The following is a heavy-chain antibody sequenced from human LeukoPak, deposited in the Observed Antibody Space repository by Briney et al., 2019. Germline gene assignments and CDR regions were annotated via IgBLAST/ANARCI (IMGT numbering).Heavy chain of an antibody. V-gene: IGHV7-4-1*02. CDR3: ARVGLYDYVWGSYRPLDY. CDR1: GYTFTSYA. J-gene: IGHJ4*02. Sequence: GASVKVSCKASGYTFTSYAMKWVRQAPGQGLEWMGWINTNTGNPTYAQGFTGRFVFSLDTSVSTAYLQISSLKAEDTAVYYCARVGLYDYVWGSYRPLDYWGQGTLVTVSS. CDR2: INTNTGNP. D-gene: IGHD3-16*02.